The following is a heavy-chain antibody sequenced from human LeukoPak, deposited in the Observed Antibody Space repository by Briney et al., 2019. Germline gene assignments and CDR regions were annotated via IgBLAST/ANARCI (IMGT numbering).Heavy chain of an antibody. Sequence: GGSLRLFCAASGFTFSNYAMHWVRQAPGKGLEWVAVIWYDGSNKYYADSVKGRFTISRDNSKNTLYLQMNSLRAEDTAVYYCARGDYYDSSGYSQYFQHWGQGTLVTVSS. D-gene: IGHD3-22*01. J-gene: IGHJ1*01. CDR2: IWYDGSNK. CDR1: GFTFSNYA. CDR3: ARGDYYDSSGYSQYFQH. V-gene: IGHV3-33*08.